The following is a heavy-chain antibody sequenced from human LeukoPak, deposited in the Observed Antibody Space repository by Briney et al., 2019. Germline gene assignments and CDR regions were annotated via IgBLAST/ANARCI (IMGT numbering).Heavy chain of an antibody. J-gene: IGHJ4*02. Sequence: ASVKVSCKASGYTFSSYDINWVRQATGQGLEWMGWMNPNSGNTAYAQKFQGRVTMSRDTSISTAYMELSSLRSEDTAVYYCAREGGKYQLPEAYYFDYWGQGTLVTVSS. D-gene: IGHD2-2*01. CDR2: MNPNSGNT. V-gene: IGHV1-8*02. CDR3: AREGGKYQLPEAYYFDY. CDR1: GYTFSSYD.